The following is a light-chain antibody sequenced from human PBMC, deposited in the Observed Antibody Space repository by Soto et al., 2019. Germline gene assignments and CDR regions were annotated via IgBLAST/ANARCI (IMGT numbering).Light chain of an antibody. J-gene: IGKJ5*01. CDR1: QSVSSNY. Sequence: EIVLTQSPGTLSLSPGERATLSCRASQSVSSNYLAWYQQKLGRAHRLLMYGAYSRASGIPDRFSGSGSGTDFSLTIRRLEPDDFTVYYCKQYGTSPITFGQGTRLEIK. CDR3: KQYGTSPIT. V-gene: IGKV3-20*01. CDR2: GAY.